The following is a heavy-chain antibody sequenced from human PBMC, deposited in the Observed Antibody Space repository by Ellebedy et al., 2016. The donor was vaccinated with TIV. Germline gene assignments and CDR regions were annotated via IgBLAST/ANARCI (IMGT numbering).Heavy chain of an antibody. J-gene: IGHJ5*02. D-gene: IGHD3-10*01. CDR3: ARDRGLLGS. CDR1: GGSMSPYY. Sequence: MPSETLSLTCTVSGGSMSPYYWTWVRQPPGGGLAWIGYIFYNGMTNYNPSLKSRVTISVDTSKNQFSLTLTSVTAADTAFYYCARDRGLLGSWGQGTLVTVAS. CDR2: IFYNGMT. V-gene: IGHV4-59*13.